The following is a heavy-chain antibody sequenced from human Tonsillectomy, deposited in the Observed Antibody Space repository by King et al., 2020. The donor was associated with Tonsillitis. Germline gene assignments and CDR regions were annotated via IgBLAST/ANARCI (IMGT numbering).Heavy chain of an antibody. CDR1: GYTFTGYY. J-gene: IGHJ4*02. CDR2: INPNSGGT. D-gene: IGHD3-10*01. Sequence: QLVQSVAEVKKPGASVKVSCKASGYTFTGYYMHWVRQAPGQGLEWMGWINPNSGGTNYAQKFQGRVTMTRDTSISTAYMELSRLRSDDTAVYYCARDMDVLWFGELLFQGPFDYWGQGTLVTVSS. V-gene: IGHV1-2*02. CDR3: ARDMDVLWFGELLFQGPFDY.